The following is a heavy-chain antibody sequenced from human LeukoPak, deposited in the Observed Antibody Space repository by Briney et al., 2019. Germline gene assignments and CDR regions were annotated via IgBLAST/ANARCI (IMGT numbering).Heavy chain of an antibody. V-gene: IGHV3-23*01. CDR1: EFTFTNYG. Sequence: GGSLRLSCAASEFTFTNYGMTWLRQAPGKGLEWVSAITSGGTTYYADSVKGRFTISTDNSKNSLYLQMNSLRAEDTAVYYCAKDGPPVRGVIGWFDPWGQGTLVTVSS. CDR2: ITSGGTT. D-gene: IGHD3-10*01. J-gene: IGHJ5*02. CDR3: AKDGPPVRGVIGWFDP.